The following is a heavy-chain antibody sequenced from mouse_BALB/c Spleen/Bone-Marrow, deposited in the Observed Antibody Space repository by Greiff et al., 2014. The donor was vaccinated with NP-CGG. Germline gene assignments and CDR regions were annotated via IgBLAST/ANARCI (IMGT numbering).Heavy chain of an antibody. V-gene: IGHV1-14*01. J-gene: IGHJ1*01. D-gene: IGHD2-3*01. CDR2: INPYNDGT. CDR3: ARTPIYDGYYWFFDV. CDR1: GYTFTSYV. Sequence: EVQLVESGPELVKPGASVKMSCKASGYTFTSYVMHWVKQKPGQGLEWIGYINPYNDGTKYNEKFKDKAALTSDKSSSAAYMELSSLTSEDSAVYYCARTPIYDGYYWFFDVWGAGTTVTVSS.